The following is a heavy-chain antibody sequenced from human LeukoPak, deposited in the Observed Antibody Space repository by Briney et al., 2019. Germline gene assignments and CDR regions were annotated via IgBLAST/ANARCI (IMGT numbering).Heavy chain of an antibody. J-gene: IGHJ3*02. CDR2: IIPIFGTT. Sequence: ASVKVSCKASGGTFSSYAISWVRQAPGQGLEWMGGIIPIFGTTNYAQKFQGRVTITADESTSTAYMELSSLRSEDTAVYYCARDPGTYYYDSSGYLHDAFDIWGQGTMVTVSS. CDR3: ARDPGTYYYDSSGYLHDAFDI. D-gene: IGHD3-22*01. V-gene: IGHV1-69*13. CDR1: GGTFSSYA.